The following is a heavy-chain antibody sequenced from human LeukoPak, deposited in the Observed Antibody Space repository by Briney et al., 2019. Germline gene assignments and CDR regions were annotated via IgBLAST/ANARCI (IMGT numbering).Heavy chain of an antibody. Sequence: PGGSLRLSCAASGFTFDDYGMHWVRQAPGKGLEWVSLITWDGGSTYYADSVKGRFTISRDNSKNSLYLQMNSLRAEDTALYYCAKSAFSTSYYYDSSGLFDYWGQGTLVTVSS. V-gene: IGHV3-43D*03. CDR1: GFTFDDYG. D-gene: IGHD3-22*01. J-gene: IGHJ4*02. CDR2: ITWDGGST. CDR3: AKSAFSTSYYYDSSGLFDY.